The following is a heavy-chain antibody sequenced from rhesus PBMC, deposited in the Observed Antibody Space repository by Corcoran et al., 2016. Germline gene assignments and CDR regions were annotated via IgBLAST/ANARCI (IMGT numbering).Heavy chain of an antibody. V-gene: IGHV3S5*01. CDR1: GFTFNLYG. CDR2: INSVGGST. Sequence: EVQLVETGGGLVQPGGSLKLSCAASGFTFNLYGMNWVRQAPGKRLQWVAAINSVGGSTYYADSVKGRFTISRDNSKNTLSLQMNSLRAEDTAVYFCAKAYSSGPPFDYWGQGVLVTVSS. J-gene: IGHJ4*01. D-gene: IGHD6-31*01. CDR3: AKAYSSGPPFDY.